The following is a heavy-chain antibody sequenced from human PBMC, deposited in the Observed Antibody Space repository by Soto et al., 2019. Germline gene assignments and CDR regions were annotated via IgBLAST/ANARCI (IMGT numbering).Heavy chain of an antibody. D-gene: IGHD2-2*01. J-gene: IGHJ6*02. Sequence: GGSLRLSCAASGFTFSSYGMHWVRQAPGKGLEWVAVIWYDGSNKYYADSVKGRFTISRDNSKNTLYLQMNSLRAEDTAVYYCARDLWDIVVVPAAMYYYYGMDVWGQGTTVTVSS. CDR1: GFTFSSYG. CDR3: ARDLWDIVVVPAAMYYYYGMDV. CDR2: IWYDGSNK. V-gene: IGHV3-33*01.